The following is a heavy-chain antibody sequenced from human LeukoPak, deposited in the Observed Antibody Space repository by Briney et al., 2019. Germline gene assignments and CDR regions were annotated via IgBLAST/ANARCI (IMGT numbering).Heavy chain of an antibody. CDR2: IFSSGNT. CDR3: ARERGNLRGDAFDI. V-gene: IGHV4-4*07. CDR1: GVSFSSYY. D-gene: IGHD1-26*01. Sequence: SETLSLTCTVSGVSFSSYYWTWIQQPAGKGLEWIGRIFSSGNTNYNPSLESRVTMSIDTSKNQFSLKLTSVTAADTAVYYCARERGNLRGDAFDIWGQGTMVTVSS. J-gene: IGHJ3*02.